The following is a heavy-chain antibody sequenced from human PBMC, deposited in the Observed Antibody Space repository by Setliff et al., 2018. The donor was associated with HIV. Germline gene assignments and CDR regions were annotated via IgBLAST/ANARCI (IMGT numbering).Heavy chain of an antibody. D-gene: IGHD4-17*01. J-gene: IGHJ5*02. CDR1: GYSFINYA. CDR3: ARALYGDYGGDRNWLDP. Sequence: ASVKVSCKASGYSFINYAMNWVRQAPGQGLEWMGWINTQTGSPTYAQAFTGRFVFSVDTSVTTAYLQINSLKAEDTAVFYCARALYGDYGGDRNWLDPWGQGTLVTVSS. CDR2: INTQTGSP. V-gene: IGHV7-4-1*02.